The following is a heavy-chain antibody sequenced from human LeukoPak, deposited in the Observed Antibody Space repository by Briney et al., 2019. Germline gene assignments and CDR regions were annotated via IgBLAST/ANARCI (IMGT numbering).Heavy chain of an antibody. D-gene: IGHD1-26*01. CDR1: GFSFSDYA. CDR3: AKPSGNCVDY. CDR2: IRFDGSRK. Sequence: GGSLRLSCGASGFSFSDYAMHWVRQAPGKGLEWVAFIRFDGSRKDYADSVKGRFTISRDNSKNTLFLQMNSLRPEDTGVYFCAKPSGNCVDYWGQGTLVTVSS. J-gene: IGHJ4*02. V-gene: IGHV3-30*02.